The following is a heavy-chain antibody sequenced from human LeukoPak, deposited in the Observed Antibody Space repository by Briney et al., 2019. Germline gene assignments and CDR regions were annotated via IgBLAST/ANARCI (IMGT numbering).Heavy chain of an antibody. D-gene: IGHD3-10*01. CDR2: ISWNSGSI. Sequence: GGSLRLSCAASGFTFDDYGMSWVRQAPGKGLEWVSGISWNSGSIGYADSVKGRFTISRDNAKNSLYLQMNSLRAEDTALYYCAKGVRITMVRGAFDIWGPGTMVTVSS. CDR3: AKGVRITMVRGAFDI. CDR1: GFTFDDYG. J-gene: IGHJ3*02. V-gene: IGHV3-9*01.